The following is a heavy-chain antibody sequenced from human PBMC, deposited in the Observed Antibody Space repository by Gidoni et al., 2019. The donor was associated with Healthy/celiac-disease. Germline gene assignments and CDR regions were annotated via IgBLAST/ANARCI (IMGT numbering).Heavy chain of an antibody. CDR3: AKTHPGGGYYYGMDV. CDR1: GFTFSSYA. D-gene: IGHD3-16*01. Sequence: EVQLVESGGGLVQPGGSLSPSCAASGFTFSSYAMSWVRQAPGQGLGWVSAISGSGGSTYYADSVKGRFTISRYNSKNTLYLQMNSLRAEDTAVYYCAKTHPGGGYYYGMDVWGQGTTVTVSS. CDR2: ISGSGGST. V-gene: IGHV3-23*04. J-gene: IGHJ6*02.